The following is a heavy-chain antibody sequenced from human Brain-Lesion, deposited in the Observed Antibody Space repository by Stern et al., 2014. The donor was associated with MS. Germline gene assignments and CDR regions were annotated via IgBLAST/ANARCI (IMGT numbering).Heavy chain of an antibody. CDR3: VKNHYGLDY. J-gene: IGHJ4*02. Sequence: QVQLVQSGGGLVKPGGSLRLSCAASGFRFSDYYMAWVRQAPGKGLEWVSYITGSGDITNYADSLKGRFTISRDNAKNSLHLQMNSLRAEDTAVYYCVKNHYGLDYWGQGALVTVSS. CDR1: GFRFSDYY. V-gene: IGHV3-11*01. CDR2: ITGSGDIT. D-gene: IGHD3-10*01.